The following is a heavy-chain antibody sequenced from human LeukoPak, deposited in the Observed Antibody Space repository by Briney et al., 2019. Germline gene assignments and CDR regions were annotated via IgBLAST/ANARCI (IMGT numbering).Heavy chain of an antibody. V-gene: IGHV3-23*01. CDR3: AKYGSGGNY. CDR2: ITDAVGST. D-gene: IGHD6-19*01. CDR1: GFTFSSSS. J-gene: IGHJ4*02. Sequence: GGSLRLSCAASGFTFSSSSISWVRQAPGKGLEWVSAITDAVGSTHYADSVKGRFTISSDNSKNTVYLQMNSLRPEDMAVYYCAKYGSGGNYWGQGTLVTVSS.